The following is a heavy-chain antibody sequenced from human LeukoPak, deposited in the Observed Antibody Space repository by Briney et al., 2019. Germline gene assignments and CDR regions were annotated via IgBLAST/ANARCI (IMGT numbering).Heavy chain of an antibody. D-gene: IGHD2-15*01. CDR1: GFTFSTFA. V-gene: IGHV3-23*01. Sequence: PGGSLRLSCAASGFTFSTFAMNWVRQAPGKGLEWVSAISGSGDVTYFGDSVKGRFTISRDNAKNSVDLQMNSLRVEDTAVYYCARGIWVAFRGQGALVTVSS. J-gene: IGHJ4*02. CDR2: ISGSGDVT. CDR3: ARGIWVAF.